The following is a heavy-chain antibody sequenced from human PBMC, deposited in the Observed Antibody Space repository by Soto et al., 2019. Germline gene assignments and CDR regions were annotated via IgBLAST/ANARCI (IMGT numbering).Heavy chain of an antibody. CDR2: INSDGSST. J-gene: IGHJ6*02. Sequence: EVQLVESGGGLVQPGGSLRLSCAASGFTFSSYWMHWVRQAPGKGLVWVSRINSDGSSTSYADSVKGRFTISRDNAKNTLYLQMNSLRAEDTAVYYCARAGDGYSYGFAYYYYGMDVWGQGTTVTVSS. V-gene: IGHV3-74*01. CDR3: ARAGDGYSYGFAYYYYGMDV. CDR1: GFTFSSYW. D-gene: IGHD5-18*01.